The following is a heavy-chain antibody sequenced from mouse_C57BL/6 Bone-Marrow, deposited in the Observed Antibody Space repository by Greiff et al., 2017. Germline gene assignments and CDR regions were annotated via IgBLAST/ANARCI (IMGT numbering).Heavy chain of an antibody. CDR2: LSCGGSYT. Sequence: EVMLVESGGDLVKPGGSLKLSCAVSGFTFSSYGMSWVRQSPDTRLEWVATLSCGGSYTYYTDRVKGRFTISSDHAKNPQYLQMSSLKSEDTAMYYCARHGELRPLDYWGQGTTLTVSS. D-gene: IGHD2-4*01. J-gene: IGHJ2*01. CDR3: ARHGELRPLDY. CDR1: GFTFSSYG. V-gene: IGHV5-6*01.